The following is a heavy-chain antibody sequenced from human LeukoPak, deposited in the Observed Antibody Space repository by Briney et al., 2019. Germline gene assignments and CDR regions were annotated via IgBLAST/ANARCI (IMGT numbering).Heavy chain of an antibody. CDR2: INPSGGST. J-gene: IGHJ4*02. CDR1: GDTFTSYY. D-gene: IGHD3-3*01. V-gene: IGHV1-46*01. CDR3: ARDSYWGITIFGVVTPFDY. Sequence: ASVKVSCKASGDTFTSYYMHWVRQTPGQGLEWMGIINPSGGSTSYAQKFQGRVTMTRDTSTSTVYMELSSLRSEDTAVYYCARDSYWGITIFGVVTPFDYWGQGTLVTVSS.